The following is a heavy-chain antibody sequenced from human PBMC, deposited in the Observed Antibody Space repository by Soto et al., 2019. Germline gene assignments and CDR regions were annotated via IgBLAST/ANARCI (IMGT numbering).Heavy chain of an antibody. D-gene: IGHD1-26*01. CDR3: AKRVKNSQIVGAKVDFDY. V-gene: IGHV3-23*01. CDR2: ISGSGGST. J-gene: IGHJ4*02. Sequence: GGSLRLSCAASGFTFSSYAMSWVRQAPGKGLEWVSAISGSGGSTNYADSVKGRLTISRDNSKNTLYLQMNSLRAEDTAVYYCAKRVKNSQIVGAKVDFDYWGQGTLVTVSS. CDR1: GFTFSSYA.